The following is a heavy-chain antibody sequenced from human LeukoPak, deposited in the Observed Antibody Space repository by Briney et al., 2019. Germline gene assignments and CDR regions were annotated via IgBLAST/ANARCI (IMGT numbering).Heavy chain of an antibody. J-gene: IGHJ4*02. CDR3: ARGYSGSLTHFDY. CDR2: ISSSSSYI. V-gene: IGHV3-21*01. CDR1: GVTFSSYG. Sequence: GGSMRLPCAASGVTFSSYGMHWVRQATGKGLEWVSSISSSSSYIYYADSVKGRFTISRDNAKNSLYLQMNSLRAEDTAVYYCARGYSGSLTHFDYWGQGTLVTVSS. D-gene: IGHD1-26*01.